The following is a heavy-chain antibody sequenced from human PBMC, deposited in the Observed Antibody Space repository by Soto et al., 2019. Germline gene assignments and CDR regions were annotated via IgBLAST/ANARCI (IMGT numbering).Heavy chain of an antibody. D-gene: IGHD3-22*01. J-gene: IGHJ4*02. CDR1: GFSISTYV. Sequence: QVQLVESGGGVVQPGRSLRLSCAASGFSISTYVMHWVRQAPGKGLEGVSLISFDVSNKYYADSVKGRFTISRDDSKNTLFQQMNSLRADDTAVYYCARGYHDRSGYALGHWGQGTLVTVSS. V-gene: IGHV3-30-3*01. CDR3: ARGYHDRSGYALGH. CDR2: ISFDVSNK.